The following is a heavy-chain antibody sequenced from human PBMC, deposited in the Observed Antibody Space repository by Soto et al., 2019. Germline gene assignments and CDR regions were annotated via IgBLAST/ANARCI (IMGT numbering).Heavy chain of an antibody. J-gene: IGHJ4*02. CDR2: MSSNSGNT. CDR1: GYTFTSYD. V-gene: IGHV1-8*01. CDR3: ARGPPKWGFDY. Sequence: ASVKVSCKASGYTFTSYDINWVRQATGQGPEWMGWMSSNSGNTGYAQKFQGRVTMTRNTSISTACMELSSLRSEDTAVYYCARGPPKWGFDYWGQGVLVNVSS. D-gene: IGHD7-27*01.